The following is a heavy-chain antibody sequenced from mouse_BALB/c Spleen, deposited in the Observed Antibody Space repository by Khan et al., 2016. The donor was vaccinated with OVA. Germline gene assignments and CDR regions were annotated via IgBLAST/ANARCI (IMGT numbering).Heavy chain of an antibody. CDR1: GYTFPNYG. CDR2: INTNTGEP. J-gene: IGHJ4*01. D-gene: IGHD2-10*01. Sequence: QIQLVQSGPELKKPGETVKISCKASGYTFPNYGLNRVKQAPGKGLQWMGWINTNTGEPTYAVDFKGRFAFSLETSASTAYLQINNLKNEDTATYFCARPPYFSYVMVYWGQGTSVTGSS. V-gene: IGHV9-3-1*01. CDR3: ARPPYFSYVMVY.